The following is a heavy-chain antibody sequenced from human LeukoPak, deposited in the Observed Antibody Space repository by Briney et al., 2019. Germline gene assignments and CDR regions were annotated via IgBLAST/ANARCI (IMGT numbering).Heavy chain of an antibody. D-gene: IGHD2-15*01. Sequence: GGSLRLSCAASGFTFSSYAMSWVRQAPGKGLGWVSAISGSGGSTYYADSVKGRFTISRDNSKNTLYLQMNSLRAEDTAVYYCAKALRIGWHDNWFDPWGQGTLVTVSS. CDR3: AKALRIGWHDNWFDP. V-gene: IGHV3-23*01. J-gene: IGHJ5*02. CDR2: ISGSGGST. CDR1: GFTFSSYA.